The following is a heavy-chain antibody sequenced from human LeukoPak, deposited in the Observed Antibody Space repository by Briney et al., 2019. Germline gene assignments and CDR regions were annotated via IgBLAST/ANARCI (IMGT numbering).Heavy chain of an antibody. CDR1: GFTFSSYE. Sequence: PGGSLRLSCAASGFTFSSYEMSWVRQAPGKGLEWVSYISSSGSTKYYADSVKGRFTISRDNAKNSLYLQMNSLRAEDTAVYYCARDTGKWRPFDYWGQGTLVTVSS. D-gene: IGHD1-14*01. V-gene: IGHV3-48*03. CDR2: ISSSGSTK. CDR3: ARDTGKWRPFDY. J-gene: IGHJ4*02.